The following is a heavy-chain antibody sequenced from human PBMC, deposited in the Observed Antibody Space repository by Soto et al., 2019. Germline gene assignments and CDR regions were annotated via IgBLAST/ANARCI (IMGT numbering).Heavy chain of an antibody. J-gene: IGHJ5*02. V-gene: IGHV3-21*01. D-gene: IGHD6-13*01. Sequence: GGSLRLSCAASGFTFSSYSMNWVRQAPGKGLEWVSSISSSSSYIYYADSVKGRFTISRDNAKNSLYLQMNSLRAEDTAVYYCARDQRQQLDNWFDPWGQGTLVTVSS. CDR2: ISSSSSYI. CDR3: ARDQRQQLDNWFDP. CDR1: GFTFSSYS.